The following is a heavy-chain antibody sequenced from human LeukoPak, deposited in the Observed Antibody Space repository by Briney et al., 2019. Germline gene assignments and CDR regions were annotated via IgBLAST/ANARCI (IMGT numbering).Heavy chain of an antibody. D-gene: IGHD2-2*01. V-gene: IGHV5-10-1*01. Sequence: GESLKISCKGSGYSFTSYWISWVRQMPGKGLEWMGRIDPSDSYTNYSPSFQGHVTISADKSISTAYLQWSSLKASDTAMYYCARQEKYCSSTSCYVLSGFDPWGQGTLVTVSS. CDR2: IDPSDSYT. J-gene: IGHJ5*02. CDR1: GYSFTSYW. CDR3: ARQEKYCSSTSCYVLSGFDP.